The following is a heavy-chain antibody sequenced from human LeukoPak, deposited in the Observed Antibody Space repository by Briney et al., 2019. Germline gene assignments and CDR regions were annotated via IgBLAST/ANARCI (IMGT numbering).Heavy chain of an antibody. Sequence: GGSLRLSCVASGFTFSSYWMSWVRQAPGQGLEWVANIKQDGSEKYYVDSVKGRFTISRDNAKKSLYLQMNSLRAEDTAVYYCARDGELRSYYYYYMDVWGKGTTVTVSS. CDR1: GFTFSSYW. D-gene: IGHD1-7*01. CDR3: ARDGELRSYYYYYMDV. V-gene: IGHV3-7*01. J-gene: IGHJ6*03. CDR2: IKQDGSEK.